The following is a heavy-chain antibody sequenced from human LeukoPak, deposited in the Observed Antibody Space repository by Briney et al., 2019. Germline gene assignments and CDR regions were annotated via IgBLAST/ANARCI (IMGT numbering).Heavy chain of an antibody. V-gene: IGHV3-7*03. CDR1: GFTFSSYA. Sequence: GGSLRLSCAASGFTFSSYAMNWVRQAPGKGLEWVANIKQDGSEKYYVDSVKGRFTISRDNAKNSLYLQMNSLRAEDTALYYCAREVGRSSGYYLFPFDYWGQGTLVTVSS. CDR2: IKQDGSEK. J-gene: IGHJ4*02. CDR3: AREVGRSSGYYLFPFDY. D-gene: IGHD3-22*01.